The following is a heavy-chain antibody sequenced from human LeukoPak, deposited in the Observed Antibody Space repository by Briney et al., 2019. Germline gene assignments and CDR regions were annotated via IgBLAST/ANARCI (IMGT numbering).Heavy chain of an antibody. D-gene: IGHD2-15*01. CDR3: ARDVFSGRYCSGGSCYV. Sequence: SVKVSCKASGGTFSSYAISWVRQAPGQGLEWMGRIIPILGIANYAQKFQGRVTITADKSTSTAYMELSSLRSEDTAVYYCARDVFSGRYCSGGSCYVGGQGTLVTVSS. J-gene: IGHJ4*02. V-gene: IGHV1-69*04. CDR2: IIPILGIA. CDR1: GGTFSSYA.